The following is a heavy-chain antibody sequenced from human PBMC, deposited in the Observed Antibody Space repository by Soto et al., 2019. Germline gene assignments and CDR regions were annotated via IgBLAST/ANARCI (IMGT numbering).Heavy chain of an antibody. V-gene: IGHV1-46*01. CDR2: INPSGSST. CDR1: GYTFTSYY. Sequence: ASVKVSCKASGYTFTSYYMHWVRQAPGQRQEWMGIINPSGSSTSYAQKFQGRVTMTRDTSTSTVYMELSSLRSEDTAVYYCAGTVASGFHAFDIWGQGTMVTVSS. J-gene: IGHJ3*02. D-gene: IGHD6-19*01. CDR3: AGTVASGFHAFDI.